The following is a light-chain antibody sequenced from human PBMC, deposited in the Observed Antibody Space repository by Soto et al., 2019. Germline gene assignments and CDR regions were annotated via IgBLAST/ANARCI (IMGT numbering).Light chain of an antibody. CDR3: QSYDNSLSACV. Sequence: QSVLTQPPSVSGAPGQRVTISCTGNSSNIGAVYDVHWYQQLPGKAPKLLISGTDNRPSGVPDRFSGSKSGTSASLAITGLQAEDEADYYCQSYDNSLSACVFGGGTKLTVL. CDR2: GTD. V-gene: IGLV1-40*01. CDR1: SSNIGAVYD. J-gene: IGLJ2*01.